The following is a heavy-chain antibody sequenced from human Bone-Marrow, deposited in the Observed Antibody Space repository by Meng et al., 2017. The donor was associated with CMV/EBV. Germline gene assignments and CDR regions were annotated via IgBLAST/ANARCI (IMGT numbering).Heavy chain of an antibody. V-gene: IGHV3-7*01. D-gene: IGHD6-19*01. CDR3: ARVGRGEERKSSRYRQADY. CDR2: IKEDGSER. CDR1: GITFRISQ. J-gene: IGHJ4*02. Sequence: GGSLRLSCAASGITFRISQMNWVRQAPGKGLEWVAHIKEDGSERDYVDSAKDRFTISRDNAQKSLYLQMTSLRVEDTAVYYCARVGRGEERKSSRYRQADYWGQGTLVTVSS.